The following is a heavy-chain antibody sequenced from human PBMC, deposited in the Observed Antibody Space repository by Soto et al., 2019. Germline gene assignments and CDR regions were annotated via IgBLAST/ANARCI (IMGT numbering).Heavy chain of an antibody. V-gene: IGHV3-23*01. CDR3: ARSSWHDAFDI. D-gene: IGHD2-15*01. J-gene: IGHJ3*02. CDR1: GFIFTSYA. Sequence: EVQLLESGGGLVQPGGSLRLSCAASGFIFTSYAMSWVRQAPGKGLEWVSGISNSGGSTDYADSVKGRFFISRDNSKNTLYLQMNSLRAEDTAVFYCARSSWHDAFDIWGQGTMVTVSS. CDR2: ISNSGGST.